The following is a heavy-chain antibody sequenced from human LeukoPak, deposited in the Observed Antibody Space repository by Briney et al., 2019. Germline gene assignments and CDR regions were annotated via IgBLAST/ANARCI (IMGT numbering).Heavy chain of an antibody. Sequence: SETLSLTCSVSGGSISSGNYYCGWIRQPPGKGLEWIGSIYYSGSTYYNPSLESRVTLSVDTSKNQFSLKLNSVTAADTAVYYCARDVSPNGVVDYWGQGTLVTVSS. V-gene: IGHV4-39*07. CDR1: GGSISSGNYY. CDR2: IYYSGST. CDR3: ARDVSPNGVVDY. J-gene: IGHJ4*02. D-gene: IGHD2-8*01.